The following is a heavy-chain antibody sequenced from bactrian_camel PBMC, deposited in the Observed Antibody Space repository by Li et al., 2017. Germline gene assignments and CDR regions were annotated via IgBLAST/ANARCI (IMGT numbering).Heavy chain of an antibody. CDR1: KDTDTYNC. V-gene: IGHV3S53*01. Sequence: VESGGGSVQAGGSLRLSCATSKDTDTYNCMGWFRQVPGKQREAVACIDSDGTTNVADSVKGRFTISEDKVKDTVYLQMNSLKPEDSGMYYCAASQGQPCYYSDYDYDMDYSHKGTQVTVS. CDR2: IDSDGTT. J-gene: IGHJ7*01. D-gene: IGHD4*01.